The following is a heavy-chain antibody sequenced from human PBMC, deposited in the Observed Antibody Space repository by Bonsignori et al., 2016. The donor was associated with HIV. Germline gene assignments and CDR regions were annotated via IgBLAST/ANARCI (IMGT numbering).Heavy chain of an antibody. D-gene: IGHD1-26*01. Sequence: GESLKISCAASGFTFDDYGMSWVRQAPGKGLEWVSGINWNGGSTGYADSVKGRFTISRDNAKNSLYLQMNSLRAEDTALYHCARLEVGATNGAVDYYYYMDVWGKGTTVTVSS. V-gene: IGHV3-20*01. J-gene: IGHJ6*03. CDR2: INWNGGST. CDR1: GFTFDDYG. CDR3: ARLEVGATNGAVDYYYYMDV.